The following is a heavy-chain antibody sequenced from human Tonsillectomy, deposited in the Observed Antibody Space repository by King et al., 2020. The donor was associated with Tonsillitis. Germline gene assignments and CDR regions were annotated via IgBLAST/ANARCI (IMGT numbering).Heavy chain of an antibody. V-gene: IGHV4-30-4*07. Sequence: QLQESGPGLVKPSQTLSLTCAVSGGSISSGGYSWSWIRQPPGKGLEWIGYIYYSGSTYYNPSLKSRVTISVDTSKNQFSLKLSSVTAADTAVYYCARAEGYWYDFWSGYYTGWFDPWGQGTLVTVSS. D-gene: IGHD3-3*01. J-gene: IGHJ5*02. CDR2: IYYSGST. CDR1: GGSISSGGYS. CDR3: ARAEGYWYDFWSGYYTGWFDP.